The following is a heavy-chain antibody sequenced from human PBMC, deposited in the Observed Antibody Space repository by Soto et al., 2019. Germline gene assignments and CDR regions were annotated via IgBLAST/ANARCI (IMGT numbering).Heavy chain of an antibody. CDR1: GGSISSGDYY. D-gene: IGHD6-13*01. CDR2: IYYSGST. V-gene: IGHV4-30-4*01. Sequence: PSETLSLTCTVSGGSISSGDYYWSWIRQPPGKGLEWIGYIYYSGSTYYNPSLKSRVTISVDTSKNQFSLKLSSVTAADTAVYYCARDRDYSSQYYYYGMDVWGQGTTVTVSS. J-gene: IGHJ6*02. CDR3: ARDRDYSSQYYYYGMDV.